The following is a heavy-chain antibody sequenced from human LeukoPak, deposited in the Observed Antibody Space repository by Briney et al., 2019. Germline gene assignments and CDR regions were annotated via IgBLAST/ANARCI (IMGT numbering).Heavy chain of an antibody. CDR2: INPSGGST. V-gene: IGHV1-46*01. D-gene: IGHD6-13*01. CDR1: GYTFTVYY. Sequence: ASVKVSCKASGYTFTVYYFHWVRQAPGQGLEWMGIINPSGGSTSYAQKFQGRVTMTRDTSTSTVYMELSSLRSEDTAVYYCARDVEQQLAPFDYWGQGTLVTVSS. J-gene: IGHJ4*02. CDR3: ARDVEQQLAPFDY.